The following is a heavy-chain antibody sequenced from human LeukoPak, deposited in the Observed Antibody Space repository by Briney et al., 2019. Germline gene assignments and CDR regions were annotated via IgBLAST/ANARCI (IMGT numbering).Heavy chain of an antibody. V-gene: IGHV3-23*01. CDR2: ISGSGGST. D-gene: IGHD4-11*01. CDR3: AKDRYSNYNYFEY. J-gene: IGHJ3*01. CDR1: GFTFSTYA. Sequence: GGSLRLSCAASGFTFSTYALTWVRQAPGKGLEWVSGISGSGGSTYYADSVKGRFTISRDNSKNTLYLQMNSLRAEDTAVYYCAKDRYSNYNYFEYWGQGTMVTVSS.